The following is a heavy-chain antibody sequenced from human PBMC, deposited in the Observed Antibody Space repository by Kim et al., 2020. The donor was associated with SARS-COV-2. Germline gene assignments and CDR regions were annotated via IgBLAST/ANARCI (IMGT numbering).Heavy chain of an antibody. J-gene: IGHJ5*02. CDR3: ARLTSQLLSVTFDP. V-gene: IGHV1-18*01. D-gene: IGHD2-2*01. Sequence: YDQKLQGRVTMTTDTSTRTAYMELRSLRSDDTAVYYCARLTSQLLSVTFDPWGQGTLVTVSS.